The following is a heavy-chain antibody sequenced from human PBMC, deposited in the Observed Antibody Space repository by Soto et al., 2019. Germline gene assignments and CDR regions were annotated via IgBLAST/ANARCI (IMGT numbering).Heavy chain of an antibody. J-gene: IGHJ4*02. CDR2: IIPFFGTA. CDR3: ARTAPMDAGDKYHYDF. D-gene: IGHD4-17*01. CDR1: GYAFTSYY. V-gene: IGHV1-69*13. Sequence: GASWKVSRNTAGYAFTSYYLHWVRRAPGQGLELMGGIIPFFGTAYYSQKFEDRITITADESTNTVYMDLRSLTSEDTAIYYCARTAPMDAGDKYHYDFWGQGALVTVSS.